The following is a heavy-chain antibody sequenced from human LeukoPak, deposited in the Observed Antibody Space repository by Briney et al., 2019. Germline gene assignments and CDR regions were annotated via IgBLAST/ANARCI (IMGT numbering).Heavy chain of an antibody. V-gene: IGHV4-30-4*01. D-gene: IGHD3-3*01. CDR3: ARVANPQWLLFPSGAFDI. J-gene: IGHJ3*02. CDR1: GGSISSGDYY. Sequence: SETLSLTCTVSGGSISSGDYYWSWIRQPPGKGLEWIGYIYYSGSTYYNPSLKSRVTISVDTSKNQFSLKLSSVTAADTAVYYCARVANPQWLLFPSGAFDIWGQGTMVTVSS. CDR2: IYYSGST.